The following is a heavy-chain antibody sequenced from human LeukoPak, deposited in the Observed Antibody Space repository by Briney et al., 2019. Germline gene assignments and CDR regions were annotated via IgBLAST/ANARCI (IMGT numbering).Heavy chain of an antibody. CDR3: ASLTYCSSTSCYVFSDY. CDR2: INHSGST. Sequence: PSETLSLTCAVYGGSFSGYYWSWIRQPPGKGLEWIGEINHSGSTNYNPSLKSRVTISVDTSKNQFSLKLSSVTAAGTAVYYCASLTYCSSTSCYVFSDYWGQGTLVTVSS. D-gene: IGHD2-2*01. CDR1: GGSFSGYY. V-gene: IGHV4-34*01. J-gene: IGHJ4*02.